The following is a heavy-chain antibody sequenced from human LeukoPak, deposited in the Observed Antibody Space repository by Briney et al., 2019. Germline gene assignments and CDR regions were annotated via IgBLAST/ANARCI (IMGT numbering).Heavy chain of an antibody. D-gene: IGHD3-9*01. J-gene: IGHJ6*03. CDR2: ISGSGGNT. Sequence: GGSLRLSCATSGFTFSSYAMSWVRQAPGKGLEWVSSISGSGGNTYYADSVKGRFTISRDYSKNTLYLQMNSLRTEETAVYYCARGGGVTGSYYYYYYYMDVWGKGTTVTISS. V-gene: IGHV3-23*01. CDR3: ARGGGVTGSYYYYYYYMDV. CDR1: GFTFSSYA.